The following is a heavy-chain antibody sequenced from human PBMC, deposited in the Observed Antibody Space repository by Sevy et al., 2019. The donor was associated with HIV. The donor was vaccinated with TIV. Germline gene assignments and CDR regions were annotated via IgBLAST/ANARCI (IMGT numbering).Heavy chain of an antibody. V-gene: IGHV3-30-3*01. D-gene: IGHD2-2*01. CDR1: GFTFSSFA. CDR2: ISYDGSSK. J-gene: IGHJ4*02. Sequence: GGSLRLSCAASGFTFSSFAMHWVRQAPGKGLEWVAVISYDGSSKYYPDSVKGRFTISRDNAKNTLYLQMNRLRPEDTAVYFCAILSVDCVSTNCYGMRSLSFDFWGQGTLVTVSS. CDR3: AILSVDCVSTNCYGMRSLSFDF.